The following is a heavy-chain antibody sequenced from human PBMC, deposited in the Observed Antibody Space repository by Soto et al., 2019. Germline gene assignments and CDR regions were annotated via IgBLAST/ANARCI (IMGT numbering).Heavy chain of an antibody. CDR1: GGTIRSDY. CDR3: ARGFYDSLGYWSPFDN. V-gene: IGHV4-59*01. D-gene: IGHD3-22*01. CDR2: IYYSGST. J-gene: IGHJ5*02. Sequence: QVHLQESGPGLVKPSETLSLTCSVSGGTIRSDYWSWIRQPPGKRLEWIGYIYYSGSTNYNPSLKSQVTISVDTSKNQFSLKLSSVTAADTAVYYCARGFYDSLGYWSPFDNWGEGILVTVSS.